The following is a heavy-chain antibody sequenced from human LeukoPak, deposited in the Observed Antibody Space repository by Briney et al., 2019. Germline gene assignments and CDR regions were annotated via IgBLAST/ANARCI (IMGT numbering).Heavy chain of an antibody. CDR1: GFTFSNAW. J-gene: IGHJ4*02. CDR2: IKSKTDGGTT. Sequence: TGGSLRLSCAASGFTFSNAWMSWVRQAPGKGLEWVGRIKSKTDGGTTDYAAPVKGRFTISRDDSKNTLYLQMNSLKTEDTAVYYCTTEEGTVTNFDYWGQGTLVTVSS. D-gene: IGHD4-17*01. V-gene: IGHV3-15*01. CDR3: TTEEGTVTNFDY.